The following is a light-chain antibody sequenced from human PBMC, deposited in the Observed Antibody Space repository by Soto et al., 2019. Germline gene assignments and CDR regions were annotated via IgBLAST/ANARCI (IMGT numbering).Light chain of an antibody. CDR1: QPISSHNY. J-gene: IGKJ4*01. CDR2: GAS. CDR3: QQYDNSPLT. V-gene: IGKV3-20*01. Sequence: EIVLTQSPGTLSVSPGERATLSCRASQPISSHNYLAWYQQKPGQAPRVLIYGASRRATGISDRFSGSGSGTDLTLTISRLEPEDFAVYYCQQYDNSPLTFGVGTKVEIK.